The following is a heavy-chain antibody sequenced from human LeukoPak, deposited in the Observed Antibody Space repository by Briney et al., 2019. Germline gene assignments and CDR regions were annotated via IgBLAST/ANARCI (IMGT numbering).Heavy chain of an antibody. CDR1: GGSINSSSYY. CDR2: IYYSGST. CDR3: ARGRHYYDSSGYSYYFDY. J-gene: IGHJ4*02. V-gene: IGHV4-39*01. D-gene: IGHD3-22*01. Sequence: SETLSLTCTVSGGSINSSSYYWGWIRQPPGKGLEWIGSIYYSGSTYYNPSLKSRVTISVDTSKNQFSLKLSSVTAADTAVYYCARGRHYYDSSGYSYYFDYWGQGTLVTVSS.